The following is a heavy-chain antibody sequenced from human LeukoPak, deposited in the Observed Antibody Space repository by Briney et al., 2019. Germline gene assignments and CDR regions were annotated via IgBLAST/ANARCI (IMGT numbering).Heavy chain of an antibody. CDR3: ARMGAIRGVSPPLGY. J-gene: IGHJ4*02. CDR1: GGSFSGYY. V-gene: IGHV4-34*01. CDR2: INHSGST. D-gene: IGHD3-10*01. Sequence: SETLSLTCAVYGGSFSGYYWSWIRQPPGKGLEWIGEINHSGSTNYKPSLKSRVTHSIDTSKNQFSLTLSSVTAADTAVYYCARMGAIRGVSPPLGYWGQGTLVTVSS.